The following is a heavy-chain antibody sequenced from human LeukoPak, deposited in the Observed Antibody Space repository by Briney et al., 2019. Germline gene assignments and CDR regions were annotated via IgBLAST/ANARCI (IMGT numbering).Heavy chain of an antibody. Sequence: AGGSLRLSCEASGYTFNDYAMHWVRQAPGKGLEWVSVISWNSGSIGYADSVKGRFTISRDKGKNSLYLQMNSLRTEDTALYYCAKGHTYGLGESYLDFWGQGTLVSVSS. CDR1: GYTFNDYA. V-gene: IGHV3-9*01. D-gene: IGHD5-18*01. CDR3: AKGHTYGLGESYLDF. J-gene: IGHJ4*02. CDR2: ISWNSGSI.